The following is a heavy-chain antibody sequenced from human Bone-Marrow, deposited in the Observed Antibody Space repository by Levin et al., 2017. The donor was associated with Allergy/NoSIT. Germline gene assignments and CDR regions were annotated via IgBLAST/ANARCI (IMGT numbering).Heavy chain of an antibody. CDR1: GFTFSSYA. CDR2: ISYDGSNK. V-gene: IGHV3-30-3*01. CDR3: ARDVGVGQWLVPDY. Sequence: LSLTCAASGFTFSSYAMHWVRQAPGKGLEWVAVISYDGSNKYYADSVKGRFTISRDNSKNTLYLQMNSLRAEDTAVYYCARDVGVGQWLVPDYWGQGTLVTVSS. D-gene: IGHD6-19*01. J-gene: IGHJ4*02.